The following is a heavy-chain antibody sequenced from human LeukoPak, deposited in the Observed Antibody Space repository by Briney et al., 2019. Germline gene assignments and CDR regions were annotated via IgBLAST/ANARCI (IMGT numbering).Heavy chain of an antibody. CDR2: ISNSGSST. Sequence: PGGSLRLSCAVSGFTFSTYAMSWVRQAPGKGLEWVSAISNSGSSTYYADSVKGRFTISRDKSKSTLYLQMSSLRAEDTAVYYCAKDGWIRGVTYGYWGQGTLVTVSS. V-gene: IGHV3-23*01. CDR3: AKDGWIRGVTYGY. D-gene: IGHD3-10*01. CDR1: GFTFSTYA. J-gene: IGHJ4*02.